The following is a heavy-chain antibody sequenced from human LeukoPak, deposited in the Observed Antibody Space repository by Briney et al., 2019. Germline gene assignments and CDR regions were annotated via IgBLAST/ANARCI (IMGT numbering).Heavy chain of an antibody. Sequence: PSETLSLTCTVSGGSISSYYWSWIRQPAGKGLEWIGRIYTSGSTNYNPSLKSRVTMSVDTSKNQLSLKLSSVTAADTAVYYCARGSKYYDFWSGYYLDYFDYWGQGTLVTASS. CDR3: ARGSKYYDFWSGYYLDYFDY. J-gene: IGHJ4*02. D-gene: IGHD3-3*01. V-gene: IGHV4-4*07. CDR2: IYTSGST. CDR1: GGSISSYY.